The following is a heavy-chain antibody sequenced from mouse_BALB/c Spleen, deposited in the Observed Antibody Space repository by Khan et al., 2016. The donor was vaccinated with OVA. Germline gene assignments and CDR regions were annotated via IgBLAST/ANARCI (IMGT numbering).Heavy chain of an antibody. CDR3: ARRKTEYAMDY. V-gene: IGHV1-4*01. J-gene: IGHJ4*01. CDR1: GYTFTSHT. Sequence: QVQLKESGAELARPGASVKMSCKASGYTFTSHTMHWVKQRPGQGLEWIGYINPRSGYTNYNQKFNDKATLTADKSSSTAYMQLSSLTSEDSAVYYCARRKTEYAMDYWGQGTSVTVSS. CDR2: INPRSGYT.